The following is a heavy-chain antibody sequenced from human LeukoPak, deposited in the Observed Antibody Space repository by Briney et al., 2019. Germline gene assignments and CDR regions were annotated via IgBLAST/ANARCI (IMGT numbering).Heavy chain of an antibody. CDR1: GGTFSSYA. J-gene: IGHJ6*02. Sequence: GASVKVSCKASGGTFSSYAISWVRQAPGQGLEWMGRIIPILGIGNYAQKFQGRVTITADKSTSTAYMELSSLRSEDTAVYYCACPGLLGHNDFWSGYYTGSYGMDVWGQGTTVTVSS. CDR2: IIPILGIG. D-gene: IGHD3-3*01. CDR3: ACPGLLGHNDFWSGYYTGSYGMDV. V-gene: IGHV1-69*04.